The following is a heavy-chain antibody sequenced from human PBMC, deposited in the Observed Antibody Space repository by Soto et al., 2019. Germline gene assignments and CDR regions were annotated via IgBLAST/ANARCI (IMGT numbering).Heavy chain of an antibody. CDR3: ARFVRHQLPTIDF. Sequence: QVQLVQSGAEVKEPGASVRVSCKASGYTFTSYDINWVRQATGQGLEWMGWMNPASRNTGYAQKFQGRVTMPRDTSISTAYMELTSLRSEDTAVYYCARFVRHQLPTIDFWGQGTLVTVSS. J-gene: IGHJ4*02. CDR2: MNPASRNT. V-gene: IGHV1-8*01. D-gene: IGHD2-2*01. CDR1: GYTFTSYD.